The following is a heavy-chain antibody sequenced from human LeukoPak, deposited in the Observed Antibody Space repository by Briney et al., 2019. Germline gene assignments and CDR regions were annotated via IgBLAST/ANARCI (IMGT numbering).Heavy chain of an antibody. CDR3: ARDRMISFGGVIGKHALHI. CDR2: ISNGGTYI. CDR1: GFSFSSHA. D-gene: IGHD3-16*02. J-gene: IGHJ3*02. Sequence: GGSLRLSCAASGFSFSSHAMNWVRQAPGKGLEWVSTISNGGTYIYYADSVKGRFTISRDNANNSLFLQMNSLRADDTAVYYCARDRMISFGGVIGKHALHIWGQGTMVTVSS. V-gene: IGHV3-21*06.